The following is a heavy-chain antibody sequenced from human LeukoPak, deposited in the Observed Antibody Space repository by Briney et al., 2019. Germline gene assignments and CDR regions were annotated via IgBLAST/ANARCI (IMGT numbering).Heavy chain of an antibody. Sequence: SVKVSCKASGGTFISYAISWVRQAPGQGLEGMGGIIPIFGTANYAQKFQGRVTITTDESTSTAYMELSSLRSEDTAVYYCAVDNVITTVTTDYWGQGTLVTVSS. CDR2: IIPIFGTA. V-gene: IGHV1-69*05. J-gene: IGHJ4*02. CDR3: AVDNVITTVTTDY. CDR1: GGTFISYA. D-gene: IGHD4-17*01.